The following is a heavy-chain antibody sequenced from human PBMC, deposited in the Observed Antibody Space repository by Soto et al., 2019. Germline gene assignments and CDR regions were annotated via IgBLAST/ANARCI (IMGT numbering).Heavy chain of an antibody. CDR2: ISAYNGNT. V-gene: IGHV1-18*04. D-gene: IGHD4-17*01. Sequence: GASVKVSCKASGYTFTSYGISWVRQAPGQGLEWMGWISAYNGNTNYAQKPQGRVTMTTDTSTSTAYMELRSLRSDDTAVYYCARDGGYGDYVSFGDYWGQGTLVTVSS. J-gene: IGHJ4*02. CDR3: ARDGGYGDYVSFGDY. CDR1: GYTFTSYG.